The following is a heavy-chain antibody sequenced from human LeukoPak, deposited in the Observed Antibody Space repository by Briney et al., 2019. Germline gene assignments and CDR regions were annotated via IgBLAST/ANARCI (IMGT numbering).Heavy chain of an antibody. CDR3: ARGRLLWFGELPSYWYFDL. J-gene: IGHJ2*01. CDR2: INHSGST. CDR1: GGSFSGYY. D-gene: IGHD3-10*01. V-gene: IGHV4-34*01. Sequence: SETLSLTCAVYGGSFSGYYWSWIRQPPGKGLEWIGEINHSGSTNYNPSLKSRVTISVDTSKNQFSLKLSSVTAADTAVYYCARGRLLWFGELPSYWYFDLSGRGTLVTVSS.